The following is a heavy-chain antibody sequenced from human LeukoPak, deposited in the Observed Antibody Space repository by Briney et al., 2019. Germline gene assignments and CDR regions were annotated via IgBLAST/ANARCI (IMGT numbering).Heavy chain of an antibody. CDR3: ARGPFFAFDI. J-gene: IGHJ3*02. CDR1: GYTFTSYY. D-gene: IGHD2/OR15-2a*01. V-gene: IGHV1-46*01. Sequence: ASVKVSCKASGYTFTSYYMHWVRQAPGQGLEWMGIINPSGGSTSYAQKFQGRVTITADKSTSTAYMELSSLRSEDTAVYYCARGPFFAFDIWGQGTMVTVSS. CDR2: INPSGGST.